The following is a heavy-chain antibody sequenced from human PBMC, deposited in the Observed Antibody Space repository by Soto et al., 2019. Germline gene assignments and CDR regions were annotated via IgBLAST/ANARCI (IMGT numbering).Heavy chain of an antibody. CDR3: ARETVSYCTNGVCFATGIAVAYFDY. Sequence: PGESLKLSCKGSGYSLTSYWIGWVRQMPGKGLEWMGIIYPGDSDTRYSPSLQDQGANSADKSISTAFLQWSSLKASDSAMYYCARETVSYCTNGVCFATGIAVAYFDYWGQRTLVTVSS. CDR2: IYPGDSDT. V-gene: IGHV5-51*01. CDR1: GYSLTSYW. D-gene: IGHD2-8*01. J-gene: IGHJ4*02.